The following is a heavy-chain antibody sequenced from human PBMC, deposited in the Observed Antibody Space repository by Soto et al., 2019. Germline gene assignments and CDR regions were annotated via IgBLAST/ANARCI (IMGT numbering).Heavy chain of an antibody. D-gene: IGHD3-10*01. Sequence: GGSLRLSCVVSGFSFRIYSMNWVRQAPGKGLEWISYIISDSGTIYYADSLKGRFTISRDNGKNSLYLQMNSLTNEDTAVYYCARGRLWSFDFWGQGTLVTVSS. CDR1: GFSFRIYS. CDR2: IISDSGTI. J-gene: IGHJ4*02. V-gene: IGHV3-48*02. CDR3: ARGRLWSFDF.